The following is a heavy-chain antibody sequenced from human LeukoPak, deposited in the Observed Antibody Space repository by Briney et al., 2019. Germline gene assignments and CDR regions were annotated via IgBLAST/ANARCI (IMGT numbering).Heavy chain of an antibody. D-gene: IGHD1-7*01. Sequence: GGSLRLSCAASGFTVSNNYMTWVRQAPGKGLEWVSVIYSGGSTYYADSVKGRFTISRDNAKNSLYLQMNSLRVEDTAVYYCARDGDYDWNYRSGFDYWGQGTLVTVSS. CDR1: GFTVSNNY. CDR3: ARDGDYDWNYRSGFDY. J-gene: IGHJ4*02. CDR2: IYSGGST. V-gene: IGHV3-66*01.